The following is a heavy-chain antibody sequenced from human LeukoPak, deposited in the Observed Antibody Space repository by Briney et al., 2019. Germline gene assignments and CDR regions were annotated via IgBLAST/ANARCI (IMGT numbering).Heavy chain of an antibody. Sequence: PSETLSLTCTVSGVSISSYYWSWIRQPPGKGLEWVGYIYYSGSTNYNPSLKSRVTISVDTSKNQFSLKLSSVTAADTAVYYCARTDYGDDYWGQGTLVTVSS. J-gene: IGHJ4*02. D-gene: IGHD4-17*01. CDR1: GVSISSYY. V-gene: IGHV4-59*01. CDR3: ARTDYGDDY. CDR2: IYYSGST.